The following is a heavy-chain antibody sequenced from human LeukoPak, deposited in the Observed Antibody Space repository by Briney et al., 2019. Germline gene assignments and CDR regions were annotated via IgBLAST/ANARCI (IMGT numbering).Heavy chain of an antibody. CDR1: GFTFTTRG. V-gene: IGHV3-30*02. CDR3: AITEGVTDKWLDP. Sequence: GGSLRLSCAASGFTFTTRGMHWVRQAPGKGPQWVAFAGNDGRIKYNENSVEGRFTISRDNSKNTLYLQMNSLRPEDTAVYYYAITEGVTDKWLDPWGPGTQVTVSS. D-gene: IGHD2-8*01. CDR2: AGNDGRIK. J-gene: IGHJ5*02.